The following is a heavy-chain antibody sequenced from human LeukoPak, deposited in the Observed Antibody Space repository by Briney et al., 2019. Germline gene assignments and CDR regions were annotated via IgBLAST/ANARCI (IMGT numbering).Heavy chain of an antibody. V-gene: IGHV1-69*13. Sequence: ASVKVSCKASGGTFSSYAISWVRRAPGQGLEWMGGIIPIFGTANYAQKFQGRVTITADESTSTAYMELSSLRSEDTAVYYCARASRTLIAVAGTVHDYWGQGTLVTVSS. CDR2: IIPIFGTA. D-gene: IGHD6-19*01. J-gene: IGHJ4*02. CDR1: GGTFSSYA. CDR3: ARASRTLIAVAGTVHDY.